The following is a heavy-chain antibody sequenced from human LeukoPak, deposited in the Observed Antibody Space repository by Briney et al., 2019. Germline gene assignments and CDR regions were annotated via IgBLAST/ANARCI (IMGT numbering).Heavy chain of an antibody. J-gene: IGHJ6*03. D-gene: IGHD6-13*01. CDR1: GFTFSSYA. V-gene: IGHV3-30*01. CDR3: AKGRREQQTYYYYYMDV. Sequence: GGSLRLSCAASGFTFSSYAMHWVRQAPGKGLEWVAVISYDGSNKYYADSVKGRFTISRDNSKNTLYLQMNSLRAEDTAVYYCAKGRREQQTYYYYYMDVWGKGTTVTVSS. CDR2: ISYDGSNK.